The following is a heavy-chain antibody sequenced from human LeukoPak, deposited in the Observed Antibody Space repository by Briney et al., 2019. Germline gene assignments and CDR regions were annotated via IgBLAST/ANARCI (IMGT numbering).Heavy chain of an antibody. CDR2: IWYDGSNK. V-gene: IGHV3-33*01. Sequence: GRSLRLSCAASGFTFSSYGMHWVHQAPGKGLEWVAVIWYDGSNKYYADSVKGRFTISRDNPKNTLYLQMNSLGAEDTAVYYCARDRESSSWYGYYYYGMDVWGQGTTVTVSS. D-gene: IGHD6-13*01. CDR1: GFTFSSYG. J-gene: IGHJ6*02. CDR3: ARDRESSSWYGYYYYGMDV.